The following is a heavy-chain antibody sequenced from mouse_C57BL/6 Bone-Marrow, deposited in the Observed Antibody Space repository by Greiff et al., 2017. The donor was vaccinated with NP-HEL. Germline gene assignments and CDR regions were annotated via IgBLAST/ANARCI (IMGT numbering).Heavy chain of an antibody. D-gene: IGHD1-1*01. CDR3: TRDRGSDWYFDV. V-gene: IGHV5-9-1*02. Sequence: EVKVEESGEGLVKPGGSLKLSCAASGFTFSSYAMSWVRQTPEKRLEWVAYISSGGDYIYYADTVKGRFTISRDNARNTLYLQMSRLKSEDTAMYYCTRDRGSDWYFDVWGTGTTVTVSS. CDR1: GFTFSSYA. CDR2: ISSGGDYI. J-gene: IGHJ1*03.